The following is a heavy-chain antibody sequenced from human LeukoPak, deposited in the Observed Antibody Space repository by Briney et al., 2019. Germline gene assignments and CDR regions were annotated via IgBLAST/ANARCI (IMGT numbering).Heavy chain of an antibody. CDR3: ARSRGNSGSYPLDY. V-gene: IGHV3-48*01. J-gene: IGHJ4*02. CDR1: EFTFSSYS. Sequence: ASLRLSYEASEFTFSSYSMNWVRPAPRKGLEWVSYISSSSSTIYYAESVKGRFTISRDNAKNSLYLQMNSLRVEDTAVYYCARSRGNSGSYPLDYWGQGTLVTVSS. CDR2: ISSSSSTI. D-gene: IGHD1-26*01.